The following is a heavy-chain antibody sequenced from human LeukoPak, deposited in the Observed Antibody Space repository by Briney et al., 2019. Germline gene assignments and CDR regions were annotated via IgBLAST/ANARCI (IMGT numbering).Heavy chain of an antibody. D-gene: IGHD4-17*01. V-gene: IGHV1-2*02. CDR1: GYTFTSYA. CDR3: ARDLARTTVTTGGY. J-gene: IGHJ4*02. CDR2: INPNSGGT. Sequence: ASVKVSCKASGYTFTSYAMNWVRQAPGQGLEWMGWINPNSGGTNYAQKFQGRVTMTRDTSISTAYMELSRLRSDDTAVYYCARDLARTTVTTGGYWGQGTLVTVSS.